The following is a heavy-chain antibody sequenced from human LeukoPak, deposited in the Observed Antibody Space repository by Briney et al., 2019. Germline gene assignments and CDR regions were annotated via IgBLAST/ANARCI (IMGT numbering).Heavy chain of an antibody. Sequence: SETLSLTCTVSRGSISSSSYYWGWIRQPPGKGLEWIGSIYYSGSTYYNPSLKSRVTIFVDTSKNQFSLKLSSVTAADTAVYYCARVRSGYSYGYYFDYWGQGTLVTVSS. CDR1: RGSISSSSYY. CDR2: IYYSGST. CDR3: ARVRSGYSYGYYFDY. D-gene: IGHD5-18*01. J-gene: IGHJ4*02. V-gene: IGHV4-39*01.